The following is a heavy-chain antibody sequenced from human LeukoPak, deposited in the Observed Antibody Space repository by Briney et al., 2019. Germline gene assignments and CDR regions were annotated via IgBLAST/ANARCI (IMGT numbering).Heavy chain of an antibody. D-gene: IGHD1-7*01. Sequence: GGSLRLSCAASGFTFSSYDMHWVRQATGKGLEWVSAIGTAGDTYYPGSVKGRFTISRENAKNSLYLQMNSLRAGDTAVYYCARVDWNYAGYYYYGMDVWGQGTTVTVSS. CDR1: GFTFSSYD. V-gene: IGHV3-13*01. CDR2: IGTAGDT. J-gene: IGHJ6*02. CDR3: ARVDWNYAGYYYYGMDV.